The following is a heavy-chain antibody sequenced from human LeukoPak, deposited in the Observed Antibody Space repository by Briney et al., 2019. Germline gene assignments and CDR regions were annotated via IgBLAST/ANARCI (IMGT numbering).Heavy chain of an antibody. CDR1: GGSFSSYF. CDR3: ARGRAFFD. J-gene: IGHJ4*02. Sequence: SETLSLTCSISGGSFSSYFWSWVRQPAGKGLEWIGRIYPSGNTNYNPSLKSRVTLSVDTSKTQFSLKLSSVTAADTAVYYCARGRAFFDWGQGTLVTVSS. CDR2: IYPSGNT. V-gene: IGHV4-4*07. D-gene: IGHD3-3*02.